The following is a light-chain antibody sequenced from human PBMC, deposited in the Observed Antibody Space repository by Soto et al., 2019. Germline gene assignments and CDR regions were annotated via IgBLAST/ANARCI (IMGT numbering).Light chain of an antibody. CDR2: VGTGGIVG. CDR1: SGYSNYK. Sequence: QSVLTQPPSASASLGASVTLTCTLSSGYSNYKVDWYQQRPGKGPRFVMRVGTGGIVGSKGDGIPDRFSVLGSGLNRYLIIKNIQEEDESDYHCGADHGSGRNFVFGGGTKLTVL. CDR3: GADHGSGRNFV. V-gene: IGLV9-49*01. J-gene: IGLJ2*01.